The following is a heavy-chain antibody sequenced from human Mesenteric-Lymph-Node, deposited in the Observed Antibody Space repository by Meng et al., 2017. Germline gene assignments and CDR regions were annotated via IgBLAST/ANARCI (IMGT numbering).Heavy chain of an antibody. V-gene: IGHV4-39*07. Sequence: SETLSLTCTVSGGSISSSPFYWGWIRQPPGKGLEWIGSIHDSGSTYYNPSLKSRVTISVDTSKIQFSLKLSSVTAADTAVYYCASRRAVVWPYGMDVWGQGTTVTVSS. CDR3: ASRRAVVWPYGMDV. J-gene: IGHJ6*02. CDR2: IHDSGST. CDR1: GGSISSSPFY. D-gene: IGHD2-21*01.